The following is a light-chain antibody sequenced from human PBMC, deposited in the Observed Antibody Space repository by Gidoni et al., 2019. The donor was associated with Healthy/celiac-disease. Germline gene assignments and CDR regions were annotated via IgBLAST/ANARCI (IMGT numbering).Light chain of an antibody. J-gene: IGKJ2*01. CDR1: QSISSW. V-gene: IGKV1-5*03. Sequence: DIQMTQSPSTLSASVGDRVTITCRASQSISSWLAWYQKKPGKAPKLLIYKASSLESGVPSRFRGSGSGTEFTLTISSLQPDDFATYYCQQYNSYSPYTFGQGTKLEIK. CDR3: QQYNSYSPYT. CDR2: KAS.